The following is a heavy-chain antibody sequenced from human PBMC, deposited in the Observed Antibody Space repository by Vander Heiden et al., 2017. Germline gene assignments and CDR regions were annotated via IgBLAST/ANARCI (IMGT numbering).Heavy chain of an antibody. D-gene: IGHD3-22*01. J-gene: IGHJ4*02. CDR2: IYWNDEK. CDR1: GFSLDISGVG. V-gene: IGHV2-5*01. Sequence: QITLKESGPTLVIPTQSLTLTCTFSGFSLDISGVGVGWIRQPPGKALELLAIIYWNDEKRDSPALKSRLTITKDTSKNQVVLTMTKMDPVDTATYDSAHFTGLLLNFWGQGTLVTVSS. CDR3: AHFTGLLLNF.